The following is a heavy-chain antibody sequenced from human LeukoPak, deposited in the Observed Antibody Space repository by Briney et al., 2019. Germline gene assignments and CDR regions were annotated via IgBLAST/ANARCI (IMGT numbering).Heavy chain of an antibody. CDR2: ISGSGGST. V-gene: IGHV3-23*01. J-gene: IGHJ4*02. CDR3: AKDYSETYYDSSGYAH. D-gene: IGHD3-22*01. Sequence: RTGGSLRLSCAASGFTFSSYAMSWVRQAPGKGLEWVSAISGSGGSTYYADSVKGRFTISRDNSKNTLYLQMNSLRAEDTAVYFCAKDYSETYYDSSGYAHWGQGTLVTVSS. CDR1: GFTFSSYA.